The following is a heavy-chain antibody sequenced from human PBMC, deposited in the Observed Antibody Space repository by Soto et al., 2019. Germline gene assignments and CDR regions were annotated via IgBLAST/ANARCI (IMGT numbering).Heavy chain of an antibody. CDR1: GFAFTNYG. V-gene: IGHV3-30*03. J-gene: IGHJ4*02. CDR2: ISNDGSKK. Sequence: GGSLRLSCAASGFAFTNYGIHWVRQAPGKGLEWVAHISNDGSKKFYGDSVKGRFTISRDNSENTVYLQMTSLRPDDTAVFYCARDVAMPTGLGLGYWGQGSLVTVSS. D-gene: IGHD6-19*01. CDR3: ARDVAMPTGLGLGY.